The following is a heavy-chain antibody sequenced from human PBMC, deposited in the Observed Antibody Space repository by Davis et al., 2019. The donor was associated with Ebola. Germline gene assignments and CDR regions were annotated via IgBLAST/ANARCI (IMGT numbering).Heavy chain of an antibody. J-gene: IGHJ4*02. CDR1: GYTLPSYG. D-gene: IGHD3-9*01. CDR3: ARAPNYDVLTGTSSYYFDY. CDR2: ICGFNTNT. Sequence: SVKVSCQSSGYTLPSYGLVRVRQAPGLGLEWMGLICGFNTNTNFAQKFQGRVTVSKDTSTNTAYMDLRSLTSEDTAIYYCARAPNYDVLTGTSSYYFDYWGQGTLVTVSS. V-gene: IGHV1-18*04.